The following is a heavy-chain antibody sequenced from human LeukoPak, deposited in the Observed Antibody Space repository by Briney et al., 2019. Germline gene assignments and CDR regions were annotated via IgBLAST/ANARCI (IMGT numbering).Heavy chain of an antibody. D-gene: IGHD6-19*01. J-gene: IGHJ3*02. CDR3: ARERAVAGLDDAFDI. V-gene: IGHV4-30-2*01. Sequence: SEILSLTCTVSGGSISSGGYYWSWIRQPPGKGLEWIGYIYHSGSTYYNPSLKSRVTISVDRSKNQFSLKLSSVTAADTAVYYCARERAVAGLDDAFDIWGQGTMVTVSS. CDR1: GGSISSGGYY. CDR2: IYHSGST.